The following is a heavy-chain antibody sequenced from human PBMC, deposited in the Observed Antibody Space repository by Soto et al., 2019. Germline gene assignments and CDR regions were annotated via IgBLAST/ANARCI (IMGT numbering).Heavy chain of an antibody. Sequence: QVQLQESGPGLVKPSQTLSLTCTVSGGSISSGGYYWSWIRQHPGKGLEGIGYIYDSGSPHYNPSLKSRVAISVYTPKNQLSLKLSSVPAARTAVYYCASEGTSSSPPRWSQYYSCGMDVWGQGTTVTVSS. J-gene: IGHJ6*02. V-gene: IGHV4-31*03. CDR3: ASEGTSSSPPRWSQYYSCGMDV. D-gene: IGHD6-6*01. CDR2: IYDSGSP. CDR1: GGSISSGGYY.